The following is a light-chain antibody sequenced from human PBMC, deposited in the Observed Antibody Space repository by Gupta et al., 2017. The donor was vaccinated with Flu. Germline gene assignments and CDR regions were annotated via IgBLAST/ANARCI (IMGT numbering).Light chain of an antibody. CDR2: ATV. Sequence: PAPLSLSPGDRATLSCRASLILGDNLAWYQQKPGQPPRLLIYATVYRAPGTPARFSGSGSGTDFTLTITSLEPEDFATYYCQQRSNWRRSFGEGTKVEIK. CDR1: LILGDN. V-gene: IGKV3-11*01. J-gene: IGKJ4*02. CDR3: QQRSNWRRS.